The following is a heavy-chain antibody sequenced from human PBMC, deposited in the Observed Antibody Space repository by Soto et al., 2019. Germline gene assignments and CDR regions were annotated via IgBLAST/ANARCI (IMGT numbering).Heavy chain of an antibody. J-gene: IGHJ6*02. Sequence: GVSLRLSCAASGFTFSSYAMSWVRQAPGKGLEWVSAISGSGGSTYYADSVKGRFTISRDNSKNTLYLQMNSLRAEDTAVYYCAKDRSSSSLWGYYGMDVWGQGTTVTVSS. V-gene: IGHV3-23*01. CDR2: ISGSGGST. D-gene: IGHD6-6*01. CDR3: AKDRSSSSLWGYYGMDV. CDR1: GFTFSSYA.